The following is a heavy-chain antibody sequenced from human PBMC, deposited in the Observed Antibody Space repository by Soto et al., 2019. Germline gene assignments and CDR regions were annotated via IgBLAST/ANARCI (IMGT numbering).Heavy chain of an antibody. CDR2: IIPLLGST. CDR1: GGPFSSQA. V-gene: IGHV1-69*01. Sequence: QVQVEQSGAEVKKPGSSLKVSCKTSGGPFSSQAFNCERQARGHGLEWMGGIIPLLGSTTYAQKFHDRVTFTADESTSTVYMELRSLRSDDTANYFCAMSDGPYFYYGIDVWGRGTKVTVSS. CDR3: AMSDGPYFYYGIDV. J-gene: IGHJ6*02. D-gene: IGHD2-21*01.